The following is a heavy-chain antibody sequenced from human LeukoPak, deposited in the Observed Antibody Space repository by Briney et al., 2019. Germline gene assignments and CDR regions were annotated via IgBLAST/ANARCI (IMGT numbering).Heavy chain of an antibody. Sequence: SETLSLTCAVYGGSFSGYYWSWIRQPPGKGLEWIGEINHSESTNYNPSLKGRVTVSVDTSKNQFSLKLTSVTAADTAVYYCATRPDGPGWFDPWGQGTLVTVSS. J-gene: IGHJ5*02. CDR2: INHSEST. CDR3: ATRPDGPGWFDP. D-gene: IGHD2-8*01. V-gene: IGHV4-34*01. CDR1: GGSFSGYY.